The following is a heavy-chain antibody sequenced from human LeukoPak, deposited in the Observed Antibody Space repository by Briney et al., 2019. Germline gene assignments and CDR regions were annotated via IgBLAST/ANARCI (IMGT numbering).Heavy chain of an antibody. J-gene: IGHJ4*02. CDR1: GFTFSSYA. V-gene: IGHV3-23*01. CDR2: ISGSGGST. D-gene: IGHD4-17*01. Sequence: GGSLRLSCAASGFTFSSYAMSWVRQAPGKGLEWVSGISGSGGSTEYADSVKGRFTISRDNSKNTLYLQMNRLRAEDTAVYYCARDLGMTDGDYVSYFDYWGQGTLVTVSS. CDR3: ARDLGMTDGDYVSYFDY.